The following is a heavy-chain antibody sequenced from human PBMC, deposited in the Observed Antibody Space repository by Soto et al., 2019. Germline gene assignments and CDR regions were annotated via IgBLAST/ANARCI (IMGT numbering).Heavy chain of an antibody. CDR1: GGTFSSYA. D-gene: IGHD6-13*01. CDR2: IIPIFGTA. V-gene: IGHV1-69*01. CDR3: ARQVGIAAARKNWFDP. J-gene: IGHJ5*02. Sequence: QVQLVQSGAEVKKPGSSVKVSCKASGGTFSSYAISWVRQAPGQGLEWMGGIIPIFGTANYAQKFQDRVTITADESTSTAYMELSSLRSEDTAVYYCARQVGIAAARKNWFDPWGQGTLVTVSS.